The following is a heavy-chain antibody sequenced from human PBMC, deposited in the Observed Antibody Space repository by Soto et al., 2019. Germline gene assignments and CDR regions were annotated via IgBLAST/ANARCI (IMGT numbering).Heavy chain of an antibody. D-gene: IGHD6-13*01. Sequence: EVQLVESGGVVVQPGGSLRLSCAASGFTFDDYTMHWVRQAPGKGLEWVSLIRWDGGSTYYADSVKGRFTISRDHSKGSLYWQTESLSAEDTALYYCAQPNVGSRWYSYLQHGGQGTLVTVSP. CDR1: GFTFDDYT. V-gene: IGHV3-43*01. J-gene: IGHJ1*01. CDR2: IRWDGGST. CDR3: AQPNVGSRWYSYLQH.